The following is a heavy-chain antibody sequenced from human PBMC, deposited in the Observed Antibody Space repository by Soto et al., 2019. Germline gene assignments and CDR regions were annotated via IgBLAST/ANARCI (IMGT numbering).Heavy chain of an antibody. D-gene: IGHD3-22*01. CDR2: IYYSGST. CDR1: GGSISSYY. V-gene: IGHV4-59*01. J-gene: IGHJ4*02. Sequence: PSETLSLTCTVSGGSISSYYWSWIRQPPGNELEWIAYIYYSGSTNYNPSLKSRVTISVDTSKNQFSLKLTSVTAADTAVYYCARGRRYYYDNTGPYYFEHWGQGTLVTVYS. CDR3: ARGRRYYYDNTGPYYFEH.